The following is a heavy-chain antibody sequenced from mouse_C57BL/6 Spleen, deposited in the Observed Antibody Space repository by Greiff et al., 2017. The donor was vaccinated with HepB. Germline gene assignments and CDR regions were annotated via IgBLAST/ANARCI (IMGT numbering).Heavy chain of an antibody. CDR1: GYSITSGYY. CDR2: ISYDGSN. J-gene: IGHJ2*01. Sequence: EVQRVESGPGLVKPSQSLSLTCSVTGYSITSGYYWNWIRQFPGNKLEWMGYISYDGSNNYNPSLKNRISITRDTSKNQFFLKLNSVTTEDTATYYCARDSSYAHFDYWGQGTTLTVSS. D-gene: IGHD1-1*01. CDR3: ARDSSYAHFDY. V-gene: IGHV3-6*01.